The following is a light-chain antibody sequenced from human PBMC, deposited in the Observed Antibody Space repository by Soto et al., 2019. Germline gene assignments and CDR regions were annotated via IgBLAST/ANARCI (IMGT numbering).Light chain of an antibody. CDR1: QDVRTH. Sequence: DVQLTQSPSSLSASVGDRVTITCQASQDVRTHLNWYQQKPGKAPKLLIYDTSNLEVGVPSRFSEGGSATEFSLTISSLQPDDTATYYCQQYDNRLTFGGGTKVEIK. CDR2: DTS. CDR3: QQYDNRLT. V-gene: IGKV1-33*01. J-gene: IGKJ4*01.